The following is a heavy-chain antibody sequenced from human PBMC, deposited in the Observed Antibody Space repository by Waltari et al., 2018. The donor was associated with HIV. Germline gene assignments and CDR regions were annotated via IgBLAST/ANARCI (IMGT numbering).Heavy chain of an antibody. CDR1: GATVPRNSAS. V-gene: IGHV6-1*01. D-gene: IGHD6-19*01. Sequence: QVQLPQSGPGLVKPSQTLPLPCAIPGATVPRNSASRNWIRQSPPRGLEWLGRTYYRSKWYNDYAVSVKGRITINPDTSKNQFSLQLNFVTPEDTAVYYCARGRQPDSSGWRLDYWGQGTLVTVSS. CDR3: ARGRQPDSSGWRLDY. CDR2: TYYRSKWYN. J-gene: IGHJ4*02.